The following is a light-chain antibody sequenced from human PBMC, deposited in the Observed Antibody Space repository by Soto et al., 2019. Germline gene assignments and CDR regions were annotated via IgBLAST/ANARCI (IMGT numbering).Light chain of an antibody. Sequence: EIVMTQSPATMSVTPGQRATLFCRASQSIGNTLAWYQHKRGQAPRLLIYGASTRATGVPDRIIGSGSGTEFALTIGSLQPEDFAVYYCQQRNDWQVTFGQGTRLEI. CDR3: QQRNDWQVT. J-gene: IGKJ5*01. CDR2: GAS. V-gene: IGKV3-15*01. CDR1: QSIGNT.